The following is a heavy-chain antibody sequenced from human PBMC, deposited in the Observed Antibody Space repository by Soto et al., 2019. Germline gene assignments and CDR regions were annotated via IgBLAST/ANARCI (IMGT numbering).Heavy chain of an antibody. CDR2: ISWNSGNI. CDR3: AKDISGSRWPQFSYYYGMDV. CDR1: GFTFDDYG. V-gene: IGHV3-9*01. D-gene: IGHD6-13*01. J-gene: IGHJ6*02. Sequence: EEQLVESGGGLVQPGRSLRLSCAASGFTFDDYGMHWVRQAPGKGLEWVSGISWNSGNIGYADSVKGRFTISRDNAKNSLYLQMNSLRADDTALYYCAKDISGSRWPQFSYYYGMDVWGQGTTVTVSS.